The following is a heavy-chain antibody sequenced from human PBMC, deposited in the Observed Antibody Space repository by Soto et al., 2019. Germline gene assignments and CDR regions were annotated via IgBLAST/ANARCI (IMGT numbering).Heavy chain of an antibody. D-gene: IGHD2-8*01. CDR1: GGSISGGAYY. CDR2: IYYSGST. V-gene: IGHV4-31*03. J-gene: IGHJ5*02. Sequence: LSLTCTVSGGSISGGAYYCSWIRHLPGKGLEWIGYIYYSGSTYYNPSLKSRVAISVDTSKNQFSLKLTSVTAADTAVYYCATSVLMATIPDTWGQGTLVTVSS. CDR3: ATSVLMATIPDT.